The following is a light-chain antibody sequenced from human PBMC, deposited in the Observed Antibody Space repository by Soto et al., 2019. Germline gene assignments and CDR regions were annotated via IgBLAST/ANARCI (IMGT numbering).Light chain of an antibody. CDR3: QQYNNWPVWT. J-gene: IGKJ1*01. CDR2: GAS. CDR1: QSVSSN. Sequence: EIVMTQSPATLSVSPGERATLSCRASQSVSSNLAWYQQKPGQAPRLLIYGASTSATGIPARFSGSGSGTEFTLTISSLQSEDFAVYYCQQYNNWPVWTFGQGTKVEIK. V-gene: IGKV3-15*01.